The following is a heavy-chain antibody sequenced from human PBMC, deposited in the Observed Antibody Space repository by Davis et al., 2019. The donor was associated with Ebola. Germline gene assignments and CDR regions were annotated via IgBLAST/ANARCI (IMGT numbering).Heavy chain of an antibody. CDR2: LTSGGSP. V-gene: IGHV3-23*01. J-gene: IGHJ4*02. D-gene: IGHD6-19*01. Sequence: PGGSLRLSCAASGFIFSSYAMSWVRQAPGKGLEWLSTLTSGGSPYYAGSVKGRFTISRDNSKNTLQLQLNSLRADDTAVYYCVKPRTTEWQWLVPDFDYWGQGSLVTVSS. CDR3: VKPRTTEWQWLVPDFDY. CDR1: GFIFSSYA.